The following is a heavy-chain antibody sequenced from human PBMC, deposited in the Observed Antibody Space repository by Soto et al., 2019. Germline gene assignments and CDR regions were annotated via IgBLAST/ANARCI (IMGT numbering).Heavy chain of an antibody. CDR2: ISRNGDST. CDR3: ARGAFAGYYSYGMDD. CDR1: GFSFSNYA. Sequence: GGYLSLYCAASGFSFSNYAMTWARQAPGKGLQWVSAISRNGDSTYYADSVKGRFTISRDNSKNAQFVQMNSLRAEDTAVYYCARGAFAGYYSYGMDDWGQGTPVTVSS. D-gene: IGHD3-16*01. V-gene: IGHV3-23*01. J-gene: IGHJ6*02.